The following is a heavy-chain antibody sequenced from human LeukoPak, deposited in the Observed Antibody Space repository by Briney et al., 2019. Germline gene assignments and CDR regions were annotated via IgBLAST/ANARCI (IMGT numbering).Heavy chain of an antibody. CDR2: INPSGGST. D-gene: IGHD2-15*01. Sequence: GASVKVSCKASGYTFTSYYMHWVRQAPGQGLEWMGIINPSGGSTSYAQKFQGRVTITADKSTSTAYMELSSLRSEDTAVYYCARAQGYLPFDIWGQGTMVTVSS. CDR3: ARAQGYLPFDI. J-gene: IGHJ3*02. CDR1: GYTFTSYY. V-gene: IGHV1-46*01.